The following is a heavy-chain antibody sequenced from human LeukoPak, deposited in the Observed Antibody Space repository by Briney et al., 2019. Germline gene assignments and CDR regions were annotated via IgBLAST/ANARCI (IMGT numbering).Heavy chain of an antibody. CDR1: GGTFSSYA. J-gene: IGHJ4*02. Sequence: SEMISCKASGGTFSSYAISWVRQAPGQGLEWMGGIIPIFGTANYAQKLYGTVTMSADESTSTAYMELSSLRSEDTAVYYCARDHLAYYDSSGYCPFDYWGQGTLVTVSS. V-gene: IGHV1-69*13. CDR3: ARDHLAYYDSSGYCPFDY. D-gene: IGHD3-22*01. CDR2: IIPIFGTA.